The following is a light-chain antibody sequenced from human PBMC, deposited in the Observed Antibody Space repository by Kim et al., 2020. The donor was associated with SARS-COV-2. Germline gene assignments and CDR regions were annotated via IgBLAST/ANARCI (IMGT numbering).Light chain of an antibody. Sequence: ISSWLAWYQQKPGKAPKLLIYKASSLESGVPSRFSGSGSGTEFTLTISSLQPDDFATYYCQQYNSYSATFGQGTRLEIK. CDR1: ISSW. V-gene: IGKV1-5*03. J-gene: IGKJ5*01. CDR3: QQYNSYSAT. CDR2: KAS.